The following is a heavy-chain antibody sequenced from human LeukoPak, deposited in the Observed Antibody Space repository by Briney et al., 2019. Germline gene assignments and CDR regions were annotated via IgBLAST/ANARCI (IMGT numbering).Heavy chain of an antibody. V-gene: IGHV4-34*01. CDR2: INHSGST. J-gene: IGHJ4*02. Sequence: SETLSLTCAVYGGPFSGYYWSWIRQPRGKGLEWIGEINHSGSTNYNPSLKSRVTISVDTSKNQFTLKLSSVTAADTAVYYCARGRGYSYGPGVDYWGQGTLVTVSS. D-gene: IGHD5-18*01. CDR1: GGPFSGYY. CDR3: ARGRGYSYGPGVDY.